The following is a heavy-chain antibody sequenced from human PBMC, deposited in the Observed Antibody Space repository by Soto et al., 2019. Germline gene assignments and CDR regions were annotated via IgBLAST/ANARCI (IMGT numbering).Heavy chain of an antibody. V-gene: IGHV1-46*01. CDR1: GYTFTSYY. Sequence: ASVKVSCKASGYTFTSYYMHWVRQAPGQGLEWMGIINPSGGSTSYTQKFQGRVTMTRDTSTSTVYMELSSPRSEDTAVYYCARAVASIAAAATSYGGNWFDPWGQGTLVTVSS. CDR3: ARAVASIAAAATSYGGNWFDP. CDR2: INPSGGST. J-gene: IGHJ5*02. D-gene: IGHD6-13*01.